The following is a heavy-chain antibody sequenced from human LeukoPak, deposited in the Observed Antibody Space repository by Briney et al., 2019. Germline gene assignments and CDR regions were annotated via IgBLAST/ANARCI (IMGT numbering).Heavy chain of an antibody. Sequence: GGSLRLSCEASGFTFTTYSMTWVRQAPGKGLEWVGRIKSKTDGGTTDYAAPVKGRFTISRDDSKNTLYLQMNSLKTEDTAVYYCTTATTVTTELFDYWGRGTLVTVSS. CDR1: GFTFTTYS. CDR2: IKSKTDGGTT. V-gene: IGHV3-15*01. D-gene: IGHD4-17*01. CDR3: TTATTVTTELFDY. J-gene: IGHJ4*02.